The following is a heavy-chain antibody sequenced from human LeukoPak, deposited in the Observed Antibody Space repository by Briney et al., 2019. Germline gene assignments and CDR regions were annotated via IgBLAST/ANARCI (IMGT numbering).Heavy chain of an antibody. V-gene: IGHV3-7*01. D-gene: IGHD6-13*01. Sequence: PGGSLRLSCAASRFTLSNYWITWVRHAPGKGLERVANINQDASEINYVNSVKGRLSYHRVNAETSLYLKMNSLREEDTAIYYCARDRHINSWSNDRFDYWGQGALVTVSS. CDR3: ARDRHINSWSNDRFDY. CDR1: RFTLSNYW. J-gene: IGHJ4*02. CDR2: INQDASEI.